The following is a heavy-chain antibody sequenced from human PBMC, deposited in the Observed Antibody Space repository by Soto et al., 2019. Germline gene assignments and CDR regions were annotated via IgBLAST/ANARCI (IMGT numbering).Heavy chain of an antibody. CDR1: GGTFSSYT. D-gene: IGHD2-21*02. CDR2: IIPILGIA. J-gene: IGHJ4*02. V-gene: IGHV1-69*02. Sequence: QVQLVQSGAEVKKPGSSVKVSCKASGGTFSSYTISWVRQAPGQGHEWMGRIIPILGIANYAQKFQGRVTITADKSTSTAYMELSSLRSEDTAVYYCTSYCGGDCGFDYWGQGTLVTVSS. CDR3: TSYCGGDCGFDY.